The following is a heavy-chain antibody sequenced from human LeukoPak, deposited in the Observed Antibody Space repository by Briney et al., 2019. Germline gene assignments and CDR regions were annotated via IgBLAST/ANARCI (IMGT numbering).Heavy chain of an antibody. D-gene: IGHD5-18*01. J-gene: IGHJ3*02. Sequence: GGSLRLSCAASGFTFSSYAMSWVSQAPAKGLEWVSAISGSGGSTYYADSVKGRFTISSQNSKNPEHVQLKSVLSEYRAVDCCTKDCDTEDPFYICGQGTMHTVSS. CDR3: TKDCDTEDPFYI. CDR1: GFTFSSYA. V-gene: IGHV3-23*01. CDR2: ISGSGGST.